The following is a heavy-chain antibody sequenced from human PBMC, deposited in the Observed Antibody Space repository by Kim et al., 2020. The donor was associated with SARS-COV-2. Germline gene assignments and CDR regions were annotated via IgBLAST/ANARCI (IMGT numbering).Heavy chain of an antibody. Sequence: GGSLRLSCAASGFIFSTHTMTWVRQAPGKGLEWVSSISSSSSSIYYADSVKGRFTISRDDARKSVFLQMETLRVEDTAVYYCVRRAAVRGMDYWGQGALVTVSP. V-gene: IGHV3-21*01. D-gene: IGHD3-10*01. CDR2: ISSSSSSI. J-gene: IGHJ4*02. CDR1: GFIFSTHT. CDR3: VRRAAVRGMDY.